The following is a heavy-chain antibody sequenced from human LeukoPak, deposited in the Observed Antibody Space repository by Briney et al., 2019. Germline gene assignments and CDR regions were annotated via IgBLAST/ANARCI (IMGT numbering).Heavy chain of an antibody. CDR1: GFTFSDYY. Sequence: GGSLRLSCAASGFTFSDYYMSWIRQAPGKGLEWVSYISSSSSYTNYADSVKGRFTISRDNAKNSLYLKMNSLRAEDTAVYYCARVYSSSFVSVWGQGTLVTVSS. CDR3: ARVYSSSFVSV. V-gene: IGHV3-11*06. CDR2: ISSSSSYT. J-gene: IGHJ4*02. D-gene: IGHD6-13*01.